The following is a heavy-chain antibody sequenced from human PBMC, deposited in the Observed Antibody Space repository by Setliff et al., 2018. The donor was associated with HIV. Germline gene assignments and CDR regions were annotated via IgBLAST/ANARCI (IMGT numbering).Heavy chain of an antibody. Sequence: ASVKVSCKASGYTFTSYGISWVRQATGQGLEWMGWINAGNGNTKYSQKFQGRVTITRDTSAKIAYMELSSLTSEDTAVYYCATDPTSRAYGSGSFGWLDPWGQGTLVTVSS. CDR1: GYTFTSYG. CDR2: INAGNGNT. J-gene: IGHJ5*02. V-gene: IGHV1-3*01. CDR3: ATDPTSRAYGSGSFGWLDP. D-gene: IGHD3-10*01.